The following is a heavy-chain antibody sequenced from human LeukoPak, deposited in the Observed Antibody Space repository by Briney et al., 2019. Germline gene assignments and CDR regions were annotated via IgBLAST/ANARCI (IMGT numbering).Heavy chain of an antibody. CDR2: ITSKSTTI. V-gene: IGHV3-48*01. CDR1: GFTFSIYS. Sequence: PGGSLRLSCAASGFTFSIYSMDWVRQAPGKGLEWVSKITSKSTTIYYADSVKGRFTISRDNAKNSLYLQMNSLRAEDTAVYYCAALRYPPDWGQGTLVTVSS. CDR3: AALRYPPD. J-gene: IGHJ4*02. D-gene: IGHD3-9*01.